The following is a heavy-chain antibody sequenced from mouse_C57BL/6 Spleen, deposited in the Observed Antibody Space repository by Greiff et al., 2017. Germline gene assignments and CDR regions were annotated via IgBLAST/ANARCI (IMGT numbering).Heavy chain of an antibody. J-gene: IGHJ2*01. CDR2: ISSGSSTI. D-gene: IGHD1-1*01. CDR3: SRNHYGDYFDY. CDR1: GFTFSDYG. Sequence: EVKLVESGGGLVKPGGSLKLSCAASGFTFSDYGMHWVRQAPEKGLEWVAYISSGSSTIYYADTVTGRFTISRDNAKNTLFLQMTSLRSEDTAMYYCSRNHYGDYFDYWGQGTTLTVSS. V-gene: IGHV5-17*01.